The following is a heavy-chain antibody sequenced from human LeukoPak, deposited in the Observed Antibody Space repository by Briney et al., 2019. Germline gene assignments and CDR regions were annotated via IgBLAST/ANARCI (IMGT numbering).Heavy chain of an antibody. J-gene: IGHJ6*02. CDR2: IIPILGIA. Sequence: ASVTVSCKASGGTFSSYAISWVRQAPGQGLEWMGRIIPILGIANYAQKFQGRVTITADKSTSTAYMELSSLRSEDTAVYYCARVDYYYGMDVWGQGTTVTVSS. CDR3: ARVDYYYGMDV. V-gene: IGHV1-69*04. CDR1: GGTFSSYA.